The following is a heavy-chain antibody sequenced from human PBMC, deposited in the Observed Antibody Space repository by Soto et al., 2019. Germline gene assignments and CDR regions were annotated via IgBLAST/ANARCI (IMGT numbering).Heavy chain of an antibody. V-gene: IGHV1-18*01. CDR3: AIANYGDNDY. CDR2: INAYNGDT. D-gene: IGHD4-17*01. J-gene: IGHJ4*02. Sequence: GPEVKKPGASVKVSCKASGYTFPGSTVSWLRQAPGQGLEWMGWINAYNGDTNYAQKLQGRVTMTTDTSTNTAYMELTGLGSDDTATYFCAIANYGDNDYWGQGTLVTVSS. CDR1: GYTFPGST.